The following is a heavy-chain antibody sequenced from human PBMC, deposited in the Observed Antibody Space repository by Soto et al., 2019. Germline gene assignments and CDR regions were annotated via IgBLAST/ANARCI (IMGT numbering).Heavy chain of an antibody. Sequence: EVQLLESGGGLVRPGGSLRLSCAASGFTFRTYAMSWVRQAPGKGLEWVSGIGGSGDSTFYANSVKGRFTISRDNSKNTLDVQLNSLRAEDKAVDYCVRGQAYNWNGVGAENWFDPWGQGTLVTVSS. CDR3: VRGQAYNWNGVGAENWFDP. D-gene: IGHD1-20*01. J-gene: IGHJ5*02. CDR1: GFTFRTYA. CDR2: IGGSGDST. V-gene: IGHV3-23*01.